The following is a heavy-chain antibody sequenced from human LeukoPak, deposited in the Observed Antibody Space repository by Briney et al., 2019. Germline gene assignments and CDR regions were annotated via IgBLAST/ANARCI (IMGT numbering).Heavy chain of an antibody. CDR2: SHPRGTT. CDR1: GFSISSGYD. CDR3: AREAERRIVN. J-gene: IGHJ4*02. V-gene: IGHV4-38-2*02. Sequence: SSETLSLTCVVSGFSISSGYDWGWIRQPPGRGLEWIVNSHPRGTTFYNSSLKSRVAMSIDTSKNQFSLKLVSVTAADTAVYYCAREAERRIVNWGQGTLVTVSS. D-gene: IGHD1-1*01.